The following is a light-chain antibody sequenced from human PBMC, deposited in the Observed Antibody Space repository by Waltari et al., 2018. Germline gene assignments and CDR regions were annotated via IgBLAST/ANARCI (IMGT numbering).Light chain of an antibody. Sequence: DIVMTQSPDSLAVSLGGRATITCRSSQSLLDSSNNNNYVGWYQQKPGQPPKLLIYWASTRESGLPDRISGSGSGTEFTLTVSSLQAEDVALYYRQQYYNIPYTFGQGTKVEI. V-gene: IGKV4-1*01. CDR2: WAS. CDR3: QQYYNIPYT. J-gene: IGKJ2*01. CDR1: QSLLDSSNNNNY.